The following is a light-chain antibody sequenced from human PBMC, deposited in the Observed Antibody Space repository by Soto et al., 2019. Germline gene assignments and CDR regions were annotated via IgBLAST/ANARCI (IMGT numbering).Light chain of an antibody. V-gene: IGLV2-14*01. J-gene: IGLJ1*01. CDR2: DVS. CDR3: SSYTNSSTLYA. Sequence: QSVLTQPASVSGSPGQSITISCTGTSSDVGRYNYVSWYQQHPGKAPKLMIHDVSNRPSGVSDRFSGSKSGNTASLTISGLQAEDEADYYCSSYTNSSTLYAFGTGTKVTVL. CDR1: SSDVGRYNY.